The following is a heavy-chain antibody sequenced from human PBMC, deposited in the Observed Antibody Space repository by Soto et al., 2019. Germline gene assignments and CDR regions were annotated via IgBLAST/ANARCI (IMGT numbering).Heavy chain of an antibody. CDR2: IYYSGST. CDR1: GGSISSGGYY. D-gene: IGHD4-17*01. V-gene: IGHV4-31*03. Sequence: SETLSLTCTVSGGSISSGGYYWSWIRQHPGKGLEWIGYIYYSGSTYYNPSLKSRVTISVDTSKNQFSLKLSSVTAADTAVYYCARWRLTMTTVGSYYFDYWGQGTLVTVSS. CDR3: ARWRLTMTTVGSYYFDY. J-gene: IGHJ4*02.